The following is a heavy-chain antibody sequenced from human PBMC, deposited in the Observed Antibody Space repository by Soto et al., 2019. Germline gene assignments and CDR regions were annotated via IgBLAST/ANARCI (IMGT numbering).Heavy chain of an antibody. CDR1: GFTFSSYG. Sequence: QVQLVESGGGVVQPGRSLRLSCAAAGFTFSSYGMHWVRQAPGKGLEWVAVIWYDGSNKYYADSVKGRFTISRDNSKNTLYLQMNSLRAEDTAVYYCTIAARRYYYYGMDVWGQGTTVTVSS. J-gene: IGHJ6*02. V-gene: IGHV3-33*01. CDR3: TIAARRYYYYGMDV. CDR2: IWYDGSNK. D-gene: IGHD6-6*01.